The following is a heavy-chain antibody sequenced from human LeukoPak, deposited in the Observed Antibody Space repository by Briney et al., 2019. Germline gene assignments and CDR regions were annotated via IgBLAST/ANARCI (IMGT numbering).Heavy chain of an antibody. D-gene: IGHD3-10*01. CDR1: GFTFSSYG. J-gene: IGHJ4*02. CDR3: ARDRSYYGSGEFGITNYFDY. Sequence: GGSLRLSCAASGFTFSSYGMHWVRQAPGKGLEWVAVIWYDGSNKYYADSVKGRFTISRDNSKNTLYLQMNSLRAEDTAVYYCARDRSYYGSGEFGITNYFDYWGQGTLVTVSS. V-gene: IGHV3-33*01. CDR2: IWYDGSNK.